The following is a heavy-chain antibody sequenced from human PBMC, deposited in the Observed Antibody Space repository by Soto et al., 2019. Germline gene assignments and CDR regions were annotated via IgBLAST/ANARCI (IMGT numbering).Heavy chain of an antibody. CDR3: ARWYGDYELDY. V-gene: IGHV4-34*01. CDR2: INHSGST. Sequence: QVQLQQWGAGLLKPSETLSLTCAVYGGSFSGYYWSWIRQPPGKGLDWIGEINHSGSTNYNPSLKSRVTISVDTSKNQFSLKLSSVTAADTAVYYCARWYGDYELDYWGQGTLVTVSS. CDR1: GGSFSGYY. J-gene: IGHJ4*02. D-gene: IGHD4-17*01.